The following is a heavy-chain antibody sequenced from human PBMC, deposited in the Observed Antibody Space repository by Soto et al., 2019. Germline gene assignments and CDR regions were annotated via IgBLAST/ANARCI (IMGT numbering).Heavy chain of an antibody. CDR3: AEAGGRYCRGGSCYLDY. V-gene: IGHV3-11*01. CDR2: ISSGGGSI. Sequence: QVQLVESGGDLVKPGGSLRLSCAASGFTFSDYYMSWIRQAPGKGLEWVSYISSGGGSIYYADSVKGRFTISRDNAKNSLCLQMDSLRAEATARYYCAEAGGRYCRGGSCYLDYWGQGTLVTVSS. CDR1: GFTFSDYY. D-gene: IGHD2-15*01. J-gene: IGHJ4*02.